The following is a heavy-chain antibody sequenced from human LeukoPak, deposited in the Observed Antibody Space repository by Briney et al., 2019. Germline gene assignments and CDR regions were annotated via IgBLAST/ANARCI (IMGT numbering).Heavy chain of an antibody. Sequence: GGSLRVSCAASGFTFIDYSMNWVRQAPGKGLNWVAFIRYDGNNKYYADSVKGRFTISRDNAKNSLYLQMNSLRAEDTAVYYCARDRGITMVRGVIIDYYYYMDVWGKGTTVTVSS. J-gene: IGHJ6*03. CDR1: GFTFIDYS. CDR2: IRYDGNNK. CDR3: ARDRGITMVRGVIIDYYYYMDV. V-gene: IGHV3-30*02. D-gene: IGHD3-10*01.